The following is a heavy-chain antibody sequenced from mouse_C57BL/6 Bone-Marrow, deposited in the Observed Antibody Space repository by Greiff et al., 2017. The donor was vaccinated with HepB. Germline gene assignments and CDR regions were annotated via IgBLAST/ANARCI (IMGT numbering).Heavy chain of an antibody. CDR3: ARPLDGYYGGAWFAY. J-gene: IGHJ3*01. Sequence: VQLQQSGAELVRPGTSVKVSCKASGYAFTNYLIEWVKQRPGQGLEWIGVINPGSGGTNYNEKFKGKATLTADKSSSTAYMQLSSLTSEDSAVYFCARPLDGYYGGAWFAYWGKGTLVTVSA. CDR1: GYAFTNYL. V-gene: IGHV1-54*01. CDR2: INPGSGGT. D-gene: IGHD2-3*01.